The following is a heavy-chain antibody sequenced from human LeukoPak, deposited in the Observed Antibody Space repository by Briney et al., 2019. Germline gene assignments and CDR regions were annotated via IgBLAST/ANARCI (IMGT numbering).Heavy chain of an antibody. CDR1: GFTFNTYS. V-gene: IGHV3-23*01. CDR2: ISGSGGST. Sequence: GGSLRLSCAASGFTFNTYSIDWVRQAPGKGLEWVSAISGSGGSTYYADSVKGRFTISRDNSKNTLYLQMNSLRAEDTAVYYCAKDFTQYYYGSGSWGQGTLVTVSS. D-gene: IGHD3-10*01. J-gene: IGHJ4*02. CDR3: AKDFTQYYYGSGS.